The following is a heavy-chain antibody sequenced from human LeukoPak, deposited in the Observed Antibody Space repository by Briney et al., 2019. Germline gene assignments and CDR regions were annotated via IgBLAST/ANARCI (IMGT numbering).Heavy chain of an antibody. D-gene: IGHD3-10*01. Sequence: GGSLRLSCAASGFTFSSYSMNWVRQAPGKGLEWVSSISSSSSYIYYADSVKGRFTISRDNAKNSLYLQMNSLRAEDTAVYYCARVLYGSGSYPQSAAYYCYYGMDVWGKGTTVTASS. CDR3: ARVLYGSGSYPQSAAYYCYYGMDV. CDR1: GFTFSSYS. V-gene: IGHV3-21*01. CDR2: ISSSSSYI. J-gene: IGHJ6*04.